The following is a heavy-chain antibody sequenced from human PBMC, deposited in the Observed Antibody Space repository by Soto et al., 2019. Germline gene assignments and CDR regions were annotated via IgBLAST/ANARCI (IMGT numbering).Heavy chain of an antibody. CDR2: IIPIFGTA. CDR3: VPSRVSIAVAGETEYYFDY. D-gene: IGHD6-19*01. Sequence: SVKVSCKAYGGTFSSYSISWVRQATGQGLEWLGGIIPIFGTANAAPKSQGRVTIPADESTSTAYMELSSLRSEDAAVYYCVPSRVSIAVAGETEYYFDYWGQGTLVTVSS. V-gene: IGHV1-69*13. CDR1: GGTFSSYS. J-gene: IGHJ4*02.